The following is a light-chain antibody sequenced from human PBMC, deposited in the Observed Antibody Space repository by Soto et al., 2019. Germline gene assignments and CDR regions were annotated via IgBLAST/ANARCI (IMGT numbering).Light chain of an antibody. CDR3: QQYGRSPPFT. CDR1: QSVSSTY. CDR2: GAS. Sequence: IVLTQSPGTLSLSPGERATLSCRASQSVSSTYIAWYQQNPGQALRLLIYGASSRATGIPDRFSGSGSGTDFSLTSSRLEPEDFAVYFCQQYGRSPPFTFGQGTKVEIK. J-gene: IGKJ2*01. V-gene: IGKV3-20*01.